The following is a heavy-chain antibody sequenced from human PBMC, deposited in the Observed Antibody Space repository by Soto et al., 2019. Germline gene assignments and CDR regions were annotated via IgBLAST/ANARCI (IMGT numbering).Heavy chain of an antibody. CDR1: GGSISSGGYY. V-gene: IGHV4-31*03. CDR3: ARGRYCSGGSAGMCFDY. Sequence: SETLSLTCTVSGGSISSGGYYWSWIRQHPGKGLEWIGYIYYSGSTYYNPSLKSRVTISVDTSKNQFSLKLSSVTAADTAVYYCARGRYCSGGSAGMCFDYWGQGTLVTVS. D-gene: IGHD2-15*01. J-gene: IGHJ4*02. CDR2: IYYSGST.